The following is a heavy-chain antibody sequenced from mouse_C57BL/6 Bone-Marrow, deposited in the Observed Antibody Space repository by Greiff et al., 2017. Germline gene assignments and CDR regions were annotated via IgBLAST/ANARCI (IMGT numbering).Heavy chain of an antibody. Sequence: EVQGVESGGGLVKPGGSLKLSCAASGFTFSSYTMSWVRQTPEKRLEWVATISGGGGNTYYPDRVKGRFTISRDNAKNTLYLQMSSLRSEDTALYYCARPHLLCGFAYWGQGTLVTVSA. CDR3: ARPHLLCGFAY. CDR2: ISGGGGNT. V-gene: IGHV5-9*01. D-gene: IGHD2-1*01. CDR1: GFTFSSYT. J-gene: IGHJ3*01.